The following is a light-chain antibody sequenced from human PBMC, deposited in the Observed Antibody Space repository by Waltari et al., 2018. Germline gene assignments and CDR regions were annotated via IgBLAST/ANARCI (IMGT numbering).Light chain of an antibody. CDR3: QQYGHSPRT. CDR2: ATS. CDR1: KSFSARY. Sequence: ETVLTQSPGTLSLSPAPTVPLSFRASKSFSARYLAWYQPKPGQDPRLVMYATSTRATGIPDRFSGSGSGTDFTLTISRLEPEDFAVYYCQQYGHSPRTFGQGTKLEI. V-gene: IGKV3-20*01. J-gene: IGKJ2*01.